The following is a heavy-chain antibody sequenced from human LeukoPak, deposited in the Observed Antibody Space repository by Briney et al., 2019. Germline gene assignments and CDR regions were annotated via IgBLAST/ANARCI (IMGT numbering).Heavy chain of an antibody. D-gene: IGHD6-19*01. J-gene: IGHJ4*02. V-gene: IGHV3-23*01. CDR3: ANKGSSGWRFDY. CDR1: GFTFSSYA. CDR2: ISGSGSST. Sequence: GGSLRLSCAASGFTFSSYAMSWVRQAPGKGLEWVSAISGSGSSTYYADSVKGRFTISRDNSKNTLYLQMNSLRAEDTALYYCANKGSSGWRFDYWGQGTLVTVSS.